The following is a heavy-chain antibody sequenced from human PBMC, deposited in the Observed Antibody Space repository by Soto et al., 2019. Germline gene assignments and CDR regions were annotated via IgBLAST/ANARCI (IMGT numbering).Heavy chain of an antibody. CDR1: GFTLSGND. J-gene: IGHJ4*02. CDR3: AKGGWYTSSSPSDC. D-gene: IGHD6-6*01. CDR2: MSYDGSHQ. Sequence: QVQLVESGGGVVQPGRSLRLSCAASGFTLSGNDMHWVRQAPGKGPEWVAVMSYDGSHQYYADSVKGRFTISRDTSKSTPYLQMNSLRTEDTAVYYCAKGGWYTSSSPSDCWGQGTLVTVSS. V-gene: IGHV3-30*18.